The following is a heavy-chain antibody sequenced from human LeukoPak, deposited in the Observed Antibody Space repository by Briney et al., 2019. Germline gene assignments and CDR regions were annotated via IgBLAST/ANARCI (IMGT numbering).Heavy chain of an antibody. Sequence: SQTLSLTCAISGGSVSSNSVTWNWIRQSPSRGLEWLGRTYYRSTWYKDYAVSVRGRITVNPDTSKNQFSLHLNSVTPEDTAVYYCARRLTQYDCFDPWGQGILVTVSS. CDR2: TYYRSTWYK. J-gene: IGHJ5*02. V-gene: IGHV6-1*01. CDR3: ARRLTQYDCFDP. CDR1: GGSVSSNSVT. D-gene: IGHD2-2*01.